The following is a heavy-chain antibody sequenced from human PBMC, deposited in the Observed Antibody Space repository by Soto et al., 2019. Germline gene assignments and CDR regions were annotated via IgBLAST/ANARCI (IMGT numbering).Heavy chain of an antibody. CDR2: ISGSGGST. V-gene: IGHV3-23*01. CDR1: GFTFSNYA. CDR3: AKFTHYDFWSGYRTRYYFDY. J-gene: IGHJ4*02. D-gene: IGHD3-3*01. Sequence: GGSLRLSCAASGFTFSNYAMSWFRQAPGKGLEWVSVISGSGGSTYYADSVKGRFAISRDNSKNTLYLQMNSLRAEDTAVYYCAKFTHYDFWSGYRTRYYFDYWGQGSPVTVSS.